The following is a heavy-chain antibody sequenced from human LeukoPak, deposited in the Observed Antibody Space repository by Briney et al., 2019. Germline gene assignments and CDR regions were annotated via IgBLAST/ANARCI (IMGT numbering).Heavy chain of an antibody. CDR2: IYPGDSDT. V-gene: IGHV5-51*01. J-gene: IGHJ4*02. Sequence: GESLKISCQGSGYSFSNYWIVSVRQLPGEGLERMGIIYPGDSDTRYSPSFQGQVTISADKSINTAYLQWSGLKASDTAMYYCERHRIQGANNSHFDYWGQGTLVTVSS. CDR1: GYSFSNYW. CDR3: ERHRIQGANNSHFDY. D-gene: IGHD1-26*01.